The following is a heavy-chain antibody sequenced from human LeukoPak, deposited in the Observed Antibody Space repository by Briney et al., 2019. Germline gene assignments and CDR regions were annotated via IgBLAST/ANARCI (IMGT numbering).Heavy chain of an antibody. J-gene: IGHJ3*02. V-gene: IGHV3-21*04. CDR3: ARYIRGRGYSGYGPPSDAFDI. Sequence: GGSLRLSCAASGFTFSSYSMNWVRQAPGKGLEWVSSISSSSSYIYYADSVKGRFTISRDNAKNSLYLQMNSLRAEDTAVYYCARYIRGRGYSGYGPPSDAFDIWGQGTMVTVSS. CDR2: ISSSSSYI. D-gene: IGHD5-12*01. CDR1: GFTFSSYS.